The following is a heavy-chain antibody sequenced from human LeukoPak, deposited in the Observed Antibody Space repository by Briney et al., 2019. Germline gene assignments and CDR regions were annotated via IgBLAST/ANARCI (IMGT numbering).Heavy chain of an antibody. CDR1: GGSISSYY. D-gene: IGHD4-23*01. J-gene: IGHJ3*02. Sequence: SETLSLTCTVSGGSISSYYWSWIRQPPGKGLEWIGYIYYSGSTNYNPSLKSRVTISVDTSKNQFSLKLSSVTAADTAVYYCARLGGGNSVLGAFCNWGQRTNGNVSS. V-gene: IGHV4-59*08. CDR3: ARLGGGNSVLGAFCN. CDR2: IYYSGST.